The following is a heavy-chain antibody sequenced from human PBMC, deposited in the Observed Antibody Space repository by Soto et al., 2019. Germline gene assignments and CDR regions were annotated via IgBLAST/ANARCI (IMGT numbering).Heavy chain of an antibody. CDR3: ARLSSDNCNYYGMDV. V-gene: IGHV5-51*01. D-gene: IGHD3-22*01. CDR1: GYSFTRYW. CDR2: ICPGDSDS. J-gene: IGHJ6*02. Sequence: GESLKISCTGSGYSFTRYWIGWECSMPGKGLEWMGIICPGDSDSRYSLSFPGQVTISADKSISTAYLLRCRPKATDTARYYCARLSSDNCNYYGMDVWGQRTTATVSS.